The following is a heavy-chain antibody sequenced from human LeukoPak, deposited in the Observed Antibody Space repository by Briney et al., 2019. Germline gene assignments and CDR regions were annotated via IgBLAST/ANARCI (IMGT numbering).Heavy chain of an antibody. CDR3: ARPMYYYGSGSYLDAFDI. V-gene: IGHV5-51*01. Sequence: GEPLKISCKGSGYSFTSYWIGWVRQMPGKGLEWMGIIYPGDSDTRYSPSFQGQVTISADKSISTAYLQWSSLKASDTAMYYCARPMYYYGSGSYLDAFDIWGQGTMVTVSS. CDR1: GYSFTSYW. D-gene: IGHD3-10*01. J-gene: IGHJ3*02. CDR2: IYPGDSDT.